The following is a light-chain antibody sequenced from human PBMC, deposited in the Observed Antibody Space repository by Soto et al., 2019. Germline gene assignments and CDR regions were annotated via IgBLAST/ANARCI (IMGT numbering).Light chain of an antibody. CDR3: QQSYSTPIT. CDR2: SAS. Sequence: DVQVTQSPSSLSAAVGDRVTISCRTSQTIVTYLNWYQHKPGNAPKLLMFSASTLQSGVPSRFRGSGSGTEFTLTITSVHPDDFATYYGQQSYSTPITSGQGTRLEIK. V-gene: IGKV1-39*01. J-gene: IGKJ5*01. CDR1: QTIVTY.